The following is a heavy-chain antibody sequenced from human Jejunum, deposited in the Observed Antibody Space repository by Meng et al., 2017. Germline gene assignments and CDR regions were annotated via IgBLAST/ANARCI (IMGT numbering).Heavy chain of an antibody. D-gene: IGHD5-24*01. CDR2: IHHSGIP. J-gene: IGHJ5*02. CDR1: GFTFSCCWM. CDR3: ARGSAYNKAGIDP. V-gene: IGHV4-38-2*01. Sequence: GSLRLSCAASGFTFSCCWMSWIRQPPGKGLEWIGSIHHSGIPYYNPSLNSRVSLSVDTSKNQFSLKVTSVTAADTAVYFCARGSAYNKAGIDPWGQGTLVTVSS.